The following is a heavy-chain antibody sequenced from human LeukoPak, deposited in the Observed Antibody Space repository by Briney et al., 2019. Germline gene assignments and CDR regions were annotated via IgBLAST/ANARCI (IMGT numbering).Heavy chain of an antibody. CDR2: IYYSGST. CDR1: GGSINNNDYY. J-gene: IGHJ4*02. D-gene: IGHD3-10*01. V-gene: IGHV4-61*08. Sequence: SQTLSLTCTVYGGSINNNDYYWSWIRQSPGKGLEWIGYIYYSGSTSYNPSLKSRLTISIDTSKTQFYLKLSSVTAADTAVYYCARVVYSGSWGYFDYWGQGILVTVSS. CDR3: ARVVYSGSWGYFDY.